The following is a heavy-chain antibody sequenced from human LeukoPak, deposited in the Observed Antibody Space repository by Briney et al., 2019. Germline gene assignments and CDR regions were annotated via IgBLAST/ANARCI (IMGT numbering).Heavy chain of an antibody. Sequence: GWSVRLSCAASGFTLGNYAMSWVREAPGKGLEWVSAISGNGYNTYYADSVKGRFTISSESSGNTLYLQMHNLRAEDTAVYYCAKGVRLWFAFYFDYWGQGTLVTVSS. CDR3: AKGVRLWFAFYFDY. CDR2: ISGNGYNT. CDR1: GFTLGNYA. D-gene: IGHD3-10*01. J-gene: IGHJ4*02. V-gene: IGHV3-23*01.